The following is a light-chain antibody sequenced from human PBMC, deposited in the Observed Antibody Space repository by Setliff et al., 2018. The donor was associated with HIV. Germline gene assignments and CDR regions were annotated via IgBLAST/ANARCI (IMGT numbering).Light chain of an antibody. CDR2: EVS. Sequence: QSALTQSASVSGSPGQSITISCTGTSSDVGGYNYVSWYQQHPGKAPKLMIYEVSNRPSGVSNRFSGSKSGNTASLTISGLQAEDEADYYCSSYTTTSSLTVFGGGTQLTVL. CDR1: SSDVGGYNY. V-gene: IGLV2-14*01. J-gene: IGLJ2*01. CDR3: SSYTTTSSLTV.